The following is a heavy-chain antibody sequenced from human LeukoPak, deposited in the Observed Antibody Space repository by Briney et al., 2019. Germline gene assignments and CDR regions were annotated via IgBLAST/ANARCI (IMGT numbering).Heavy chain of an antibody. D-gene: IGHD7-27*01. CDR3: ALIAGDVSWGAYYYYGMDV. V-gene: IGHV4-59*01. J-gene: IGHJ6*02. Sequence: PSETLSLTCTVSGGSISSYYWSWLRQPPGKGLEWIEYIYYSGSTNYNPSLKSRVTISVDTSKNQFSLKLSSVTAADTAVYYCALIAGDVSWGAYYYYGMDVWGQGTTVTVSS. CDR2: IYYSGST. CDR1: GGSISSYY.